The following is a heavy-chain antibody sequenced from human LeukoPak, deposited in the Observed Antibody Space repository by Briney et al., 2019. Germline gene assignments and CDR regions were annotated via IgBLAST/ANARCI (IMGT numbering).Heavy chain of an antibody. CDR1: GFTFSRYG. Sequence: PGGSLRLSCAASGFTFSRYGMHWVRQAPGKGLEWVSAISGSGGSTYYADSVKGRFTISRDNSKNTLYLQMNSLRAEDTAVYYCYSSGWCSRQPIWGQGTLVTVSS. V-gene: IGHV3-23*01. D-gene: IGHD6-19*01. CDR2: ISGSGGST. CDR3: YSSGWCSRQPI. J-gene: IGHJ4*02.